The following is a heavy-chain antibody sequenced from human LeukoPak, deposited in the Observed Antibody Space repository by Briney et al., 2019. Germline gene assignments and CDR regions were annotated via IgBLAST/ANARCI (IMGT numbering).Heavy chain of an antibody. CDR1: GYTFTNYY. V-gene: IGHV1-18*01. J-gene: IGHJ4*02. Sequence: ASVKVSCKASGYTFTNYYITWVRQAPGQGLEWVGWISAYNRRTNCAQKFHGRVTMTIDTSTTTAYMDLRSLTSDDTAMYYCTKGGAMVATIYYWGQGTLVTVSS. D-gene: IGHD5-12*01. CDR2: ISAYNRRT. CDR3: TKGGAMVATIYY.